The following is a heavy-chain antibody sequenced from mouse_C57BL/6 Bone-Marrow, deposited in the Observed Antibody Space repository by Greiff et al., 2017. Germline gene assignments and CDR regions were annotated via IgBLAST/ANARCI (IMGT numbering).Heavy chain of an antibody. J-gene: IGHJ2*01. CDR1: GYAFTNYL. CDR3: ARGTTVVDFDY. V-gene: IGHV1-54*01. Sequence: QVHVKQSGAELVRPGASVTLSCKASGYAFTNYLIEWVKQRPGQGLEWIGVINPGSGGTNYNEKFKGKATLTADKSSSTAYMQLSSLTSEDSAVYFCARGTTVVDFDYWGQGTTLTVSS. CDR2: INPGSGGT. D-gene: IGHD1-1*01.